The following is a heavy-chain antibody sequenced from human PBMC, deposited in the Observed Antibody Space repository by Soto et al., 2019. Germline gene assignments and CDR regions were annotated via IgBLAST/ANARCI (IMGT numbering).Heavy chain of an antibody. CDR2: ISYDGNNK. D-gene: IGHD2-2*02. J-gene: IGHJ6*02. CDR3: AREGAVPAAIGHYYYGMDV. V-gene: IGHV3-30-3*01. CDR1: GFTFRSFT. Sequence: GVSLRHSYAASGFTFRSFTMHWVRQSAGKGLSRVEVISYDGNNKYYADSVKGRFSISRDNSKNTLSLQINSLRDEDTAVYFCAREGAVPAAIGHYYYGMDVWGQGTTVTVSS.